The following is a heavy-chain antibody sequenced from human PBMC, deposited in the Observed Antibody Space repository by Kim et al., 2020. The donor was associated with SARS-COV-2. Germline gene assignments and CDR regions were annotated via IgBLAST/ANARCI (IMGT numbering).Heavy chain of an antibody. J-gene: IGHJ4*02. V-gene: IGHV4-38-2*02. CDR1: GYSISSGYY. CDR3: ARELRGWLRHDY. CDR2: IYHSGST. D-gene: IGHD5-12*01. Sequence: SETLSLTCTVSGYSISSGYYWGWIRQPPGKGLEWIGSIYHSGSTYYNPSLKSRVTISVDTSKNQFSLKLSSVTAADTAVYYCARELRGWLRHDYWGQGTLVTVSS.